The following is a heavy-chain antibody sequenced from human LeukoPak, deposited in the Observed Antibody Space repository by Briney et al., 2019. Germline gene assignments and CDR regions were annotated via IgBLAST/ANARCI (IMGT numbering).Heavy chain of an antibody. Sequence: PGRSLRLSCTASGFTFGDYAMSWFRQAPGKGLEWVGFIRSKAYGGTTEYAASVKGRFTISRDDSKSIAYLQMNSLKTEDTAVYYCTTLVARPGDYWYFDLWGRGTLVTVSS. D-gene: IGHD6-6*01. CDR1: GFTFGDYA. CDR3: TTLVARPGDYWYFDL. CDR2: IRSKAYGGTT. J-gene: IGHJ2*01. V-gene: IGHV3-49*03.